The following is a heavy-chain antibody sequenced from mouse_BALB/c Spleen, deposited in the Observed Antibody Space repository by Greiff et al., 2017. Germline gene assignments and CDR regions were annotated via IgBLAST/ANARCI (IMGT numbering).Heavy chain of an antibody. D-gene: IGHD2-4*01. CDR2: VNPNNGGT. Sequence: VQLQQSGPELVKPGASVKISCKASGYTFTDYYMNWVKQSHGKSLEWIGLVNPNNGGTSYNQKFKGKATLTVDKSSSTAYMELRSLTSEDSAVYYCARLITTGWFAYWGQGTLVTVSA. CDR3: ARLITTGWFAY. J-gene: IGHJ3*01. CDR1: GYTFTDYY. V-gene: IGHV1-26*01.